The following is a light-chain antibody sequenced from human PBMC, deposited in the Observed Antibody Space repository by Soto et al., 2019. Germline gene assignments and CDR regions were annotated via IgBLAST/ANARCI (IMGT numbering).Light chain of an antibody. CDR2: DAS. CDR1: QSIGSW. Sequence: DIQMTQSPSTLSASVGDRVTITCRASQSIGSWLAWYQQKPGKAPRLLIYDASSLESGVPSRFSGSGSGTEFTLTISSLQPDDFATYYCQQYNSYSTFGQGTKVDI. CDR3: QQYNSYST. J-gene: IGKJ1*01. V-gene: IGKV1-5*01.